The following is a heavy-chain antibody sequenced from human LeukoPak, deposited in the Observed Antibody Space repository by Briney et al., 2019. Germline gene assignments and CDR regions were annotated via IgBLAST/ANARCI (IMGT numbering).Heavy chain of an antibody. V-gene: IGHV3-23*01. CDR3: AKDRWELGYFDY. Sequence: GGSLRLSCAASGFTLSSYAMSWVRQAPGKGLEWVSAISGSGGSTYYADSVKGRFTISRDNSKNTLYLQMNSLRAEDTAVYYCAKDRWELGYFDYWGQGTLVTVSS. J-gene: IGHJ4*02. D-gene: IGHD1-26*01. CDR2: ISGSGGST. CDR1: GFTLSSYA.